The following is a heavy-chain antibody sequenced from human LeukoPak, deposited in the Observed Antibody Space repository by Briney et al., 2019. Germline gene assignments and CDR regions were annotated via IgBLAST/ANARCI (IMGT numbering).Heavy chain of an antibody. CDR2: INPNSGGT. Sequence: ASVKVSCKASGYTFTSYDINWVRQATGQGLEWMGWINPNSGGTNYAQKFQGRVTMTRDTSISTAYMELSRLRSDDTAVYYCASGDGRAFDIWGQGTMVTVSS. CDR1: GYTFTSYD. V-gene: IGHV1-2*02. J-gene: IGHJ3*02. CDR3: ASGDGRAFDI. D-gene: IGHD2-21*02.